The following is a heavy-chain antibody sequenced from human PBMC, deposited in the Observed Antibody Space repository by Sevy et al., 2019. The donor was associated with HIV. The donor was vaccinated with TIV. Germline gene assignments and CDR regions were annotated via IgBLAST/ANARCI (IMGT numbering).Heavy chain of an antibody. J-gene: IGHJ6*02. Sequence: GGSLRLSCAASGFTFSSYAMSWVRQAPGKGLEWVSAISGSGGSTYYADSVKGRFTISRDNSKNTRYLQMNSLRAEDTAVYYCAKDLVQGVIATTHYGMDVWGQGTTVTVSS. CDR1: GFTFSSYA. CDR3: AKDLVQGVIATTHYGMDV. V-gene: IGHV3-23*01. CDR2: ISGSGGST. D-gene: IGHD3-10*01.